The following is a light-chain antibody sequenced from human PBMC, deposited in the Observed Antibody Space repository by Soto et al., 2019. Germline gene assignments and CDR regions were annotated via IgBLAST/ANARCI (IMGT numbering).Light chain of an antibody. Sequence: ENVLTQSPGTLSLSPGERATLSCRASQSVSSFFAWYQQKPGQAPRLLIFDASTRATGIPARFSGSGSGTDFTLTISSLEPEDFAVYYCQQRSNWPSITFGQGTRLEIK. V-gene: IGKV3-11*01. CDR1: QSVSSF. J-gene: IGKJ5*01. CDR3: QQRSNWPSIT. CDR2: DAS.